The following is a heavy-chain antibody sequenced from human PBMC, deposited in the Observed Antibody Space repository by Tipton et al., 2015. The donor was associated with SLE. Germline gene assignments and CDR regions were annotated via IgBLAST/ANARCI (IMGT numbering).Heavy chain of an antibody. Sequence: SLRLSCAASGFIFSSYALGWVRQAPGKGLEWVSVIYTGGDTYYADSVKGRLTISRDNSKNTVYLQMSSLRAEDTAVYYCARDRFSVAERYLDNWGQGTLVTVSS. CDR1: GFIFSSYA. J-gene: IGHJ4*02. CDR3: ARDRFSVAERYLDN. CDR2: IYTGGDT. V-gene: IGHV3-23*03. D-gene: IGHD1-14*01.